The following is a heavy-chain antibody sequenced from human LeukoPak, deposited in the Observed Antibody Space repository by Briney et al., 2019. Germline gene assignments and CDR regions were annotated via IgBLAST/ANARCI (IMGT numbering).Heavy chain of an antibody. CDR2: IYYNGGT. CDR3: AGAAAAHYWYFDL. CDR1: GGSISSSSYY. D-gene: IGHD6-13*01. V-gene: IGHV4-39*01. J-gene: IGHJ2*01. Sequence: SETLSLTCTVSGGSISSSSYYWGWIRQPPGKGLEWIGSIYYNGGTYYNPSLKSRVTISVDTSKNQFSLNLSSVTAADTTVYYCAGAAAAHYWYFDLWGRGTLVTVSS.